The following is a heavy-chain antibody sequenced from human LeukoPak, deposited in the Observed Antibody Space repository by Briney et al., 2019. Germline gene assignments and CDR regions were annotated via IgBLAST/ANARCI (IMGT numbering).Heavy chain of an antibody. CDR2: ISYDGSNK. D-gene: IGHD3-3*01. J-gene: IGHJ4*02. CDR1: GFTFSSYA. Sequence: PGGSLRLSCAASGFTFSSYAMHWVRQAPGKGLEWVAVISYDGSNKYYADSVKGRFTISRDNSKNTLYLQMNSLRSEDTAVYYCARVPAPTSIFPNYYFDYWGQGTLVTVSS. CDR3: ARVPAPTSIFPNYYFDY. V-gene: IGHV3-30-3*01.